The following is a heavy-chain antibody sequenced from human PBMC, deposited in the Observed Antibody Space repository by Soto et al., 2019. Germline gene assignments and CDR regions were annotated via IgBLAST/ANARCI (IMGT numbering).Heavy chain of an antibody. D-gene: IGHD1-20*01. J-gene: IGHJ4*02. CDR1: GFTLSGSR. Sequence: PGGSLRLSCAASGFTLSGSRIHWVRQASGKGLEWVGRIRSKADSYATAYAASVKGRFTISRDNSKSMVYLQMDSLRADDTALYYCAKDRHPDGIWSFDYWGRGILVTVSS. CDR3: AKDRHPDGIWSFDY. V-gene: IGHV3-73*01. CDR2: IRSKADSYAT.